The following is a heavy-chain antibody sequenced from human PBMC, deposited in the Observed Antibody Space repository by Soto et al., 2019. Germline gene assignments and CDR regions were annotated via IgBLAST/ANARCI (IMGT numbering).Heavy chain of an antibody. J-gene: IGHJ4*02. CDR1: GFTFSDYA. CDR2: VSHDGRNT. CDR3: AKGGRQWLVTSDFNY. D-gene: IGHD6-19*01. V-gene: IGHV3-30*18. Sequence: VQLVESGGGVVQPGRSLRLPCAASGFTFSDYAMHWVRQAPGKGLEWVAVVSHDGRNTHYADSVKGRFTISRDSSKNKVSLEMTSLRAEDTAVYYCAKGGRQWLVTSDFNYWGQGALFTVSS.